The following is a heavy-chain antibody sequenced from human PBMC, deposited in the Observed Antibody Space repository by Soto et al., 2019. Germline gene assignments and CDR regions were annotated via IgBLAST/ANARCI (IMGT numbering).Heavy chain of an antibody. Sequence: QVQLQESGPGLVKPSQTLSLTCTFSGVSISSGGYYWSWIRQHPGKGLEWIGYIYYSGSTYYNPSLKSRITMSVDTSKNQFSLKLTSVTAADTAVYYCARVGAVAGTITLDSWGQGTLVTVSS. CDR3: ARVGAVAGTITLDS. J-gene: IGHJ4*02. CDR2: IYYSGST. V-gene: IGHV4-31*03. D-gene: IGHD6-19*01. CDR1: GVSISSGGYY.